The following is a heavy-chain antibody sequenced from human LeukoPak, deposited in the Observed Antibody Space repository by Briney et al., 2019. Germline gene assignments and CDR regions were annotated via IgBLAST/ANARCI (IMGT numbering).Heavy chain of an antibody. V-gene: IGHV4-4*07. D-gene: IGHD5-12*01. CDR2: IYTSGST. J-gene: IGHJ3*02. CDR3: ARGPDIVATLGAFDI. CDR1: GGSISSYY. Sequence: HPSETLSLTCTVSGGSISSYYWSWIRQLAGKGLEWIGRIYTSGSTNYNPSLKSRVTMSVDTSKNQFSLKLSSVTAADTAVYYCARGPDIVATLGAFDIWGQGTMVTVSS.